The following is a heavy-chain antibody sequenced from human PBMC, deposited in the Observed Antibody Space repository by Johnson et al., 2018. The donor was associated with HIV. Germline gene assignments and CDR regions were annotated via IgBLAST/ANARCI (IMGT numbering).Heavy chain of an antibody. CDR2: ISYGGSNK. CDR1: GFTFSSYA. V-gene: IGHV3-30*04. CDR3: AREGDAFDI. Sequence: QVQLVESGGGVVQPGRSLRLSCAASGFTFSSYAMHWVRQAPGKGLEWVAVISYGGSNKYYADSVKGRFTISSDNSKNTLYLQMNSLRAEDTAVYYCAREGDAFDIWGKGTMVTVSS. J-gene: IGHJ3*02.